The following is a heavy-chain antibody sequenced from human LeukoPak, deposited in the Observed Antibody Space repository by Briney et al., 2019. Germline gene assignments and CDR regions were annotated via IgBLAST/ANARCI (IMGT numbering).Heavy chain of an antibody. CDR2: INPSVGST. CDR3: ARVRDGYNDAYDI. Sequence: ASVKVSCKASGYTFTSYYIHWVRQAPGQGFEWMSIINPSVGSTTYSQKFQGRVTMTRDTSTSTVYMELSSLRSEDTAVYFCARVRDGYNDAYDIWGQGTMVTVSS. V-gene: IGHV1-46*01. D-gene: IGHD5-24*01. J-gene: IGHJ3*02. CDR1: GYTFTSYY.